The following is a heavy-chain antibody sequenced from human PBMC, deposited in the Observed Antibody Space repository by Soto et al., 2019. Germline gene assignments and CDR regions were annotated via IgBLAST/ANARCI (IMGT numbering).Heavy chain of an antibody. CDR3: ARDPSNTSGNRIWFDP. J-gene: IGHJ5*02. CDR2: ISAYNGDT. CDR1: GYTFTSYG. D-gene: IGHD6-19*01. V-gene: IGHV1-18*01. Sequence: QVQLVQSGAEVKKPGASVKVSCKASGYTFTSYGISWVRQAPGQGLEWMGWISAYNGDTKYEQKFQGRVTMTTDASSSTAYMELKSLSSDDTAVYFCARDPSNTSGNRIWFDPWGQGTQVTVSS.